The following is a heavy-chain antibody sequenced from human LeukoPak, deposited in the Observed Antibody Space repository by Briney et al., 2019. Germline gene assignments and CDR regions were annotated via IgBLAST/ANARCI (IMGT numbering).Heavy chain of an antibody. D-gene: IGHD2-2*02. J-gene: IGHJ4*02. CDR2: YNGNT. Sequence: YNGNTNYAQKLQGRVTMTTDTSTSTAYMELRSLRSDDTAVYYCARDLCSSTSCYTGYFDYWGQGTLVTVSS. V-gene: IGHV1-18*01. CDR3: ARDLCSSTSCYTGYFDY.